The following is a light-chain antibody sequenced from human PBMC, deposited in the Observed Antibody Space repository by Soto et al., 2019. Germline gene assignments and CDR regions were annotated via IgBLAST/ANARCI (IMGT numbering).Light chain of an antibody. CDR2: DTS. Sequence: IVLPHSPATLSSSPGERARLSCGASQSVSSSYVAWYQHKPGLAPRLLIHDTSSRAIGIPDRFSGSKSGTNFTLTIRRMEPEDVGMYYCQQYGSSPITFGQGTRLEIK. J-gene: IGKJ5*01. CDR3: QQYGSSPIT. V-gene: IGKV3D-20*01. CDR1: QSVSSSY.